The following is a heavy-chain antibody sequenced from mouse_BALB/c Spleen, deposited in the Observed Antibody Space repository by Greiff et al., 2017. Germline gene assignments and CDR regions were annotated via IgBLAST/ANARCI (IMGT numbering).Heavy chain of an antibody. CDR2: INPYNDGT. J-gene: IGHJ2*01. CDR1: GYTFTSYV. CDR3: AREEITTATWYFDY. Sequence: VQLKQSGPELVKPGASVKMSCKASGYTFTSYVMHWVKQKPGQGLEWIGYINPYNDGTKYNEKFKGKATLTSDKSSSTAYMELSSLTSEDSAVYYCAREEITTATWYFDYWGQGTTLTVSS. D-gene: IGHD1-2*01. V-gene: IGHV1-14*01.